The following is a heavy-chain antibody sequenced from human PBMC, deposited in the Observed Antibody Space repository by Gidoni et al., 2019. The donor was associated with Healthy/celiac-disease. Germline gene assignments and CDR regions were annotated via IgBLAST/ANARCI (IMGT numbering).Heavy chain of an antibody. CDR2: INHSGST. CDR1: GGSFSGYY. V-gene: IGHV4-34*01. CDR3: ATLAAAGMGRDY. J-gene: IGHJ4*02. D-gene: IGHD6-13*01. Sequence: QVQLQQLGAGLLKPSETLSLTCAVYGGSFSGYYWSWIRQPPGKGLEWIGEINHSGSTNYNPSLKSRVTISVDTSKNQFSLKLSSVTAADTAVYYCATLAAAGMGRDYWGQGSLVTVSS.